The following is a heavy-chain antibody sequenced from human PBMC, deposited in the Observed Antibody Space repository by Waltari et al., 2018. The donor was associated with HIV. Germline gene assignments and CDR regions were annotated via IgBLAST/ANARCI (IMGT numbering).Heavy chain of an antibody. CDR3: ARDRADDILTGPLGP. J-gene: IGHJ5*02. D-gene: IGHD3-9*01. CDR2: IRVYNGNT. Sequence: QVQLVQSGAEVKKPGASVKVSCKASAYIFNSNYGITWVRQAPGQGLEWMGWIRVYNGNTNYAQKLQGRITMTTDTSTRTTYMELRSLRSDDTAVYYCARDRADDILTGPLGPWGQGTLVTVSS. CDR1: AYIFNSNYG. V-gene: IGHV1-18*01.